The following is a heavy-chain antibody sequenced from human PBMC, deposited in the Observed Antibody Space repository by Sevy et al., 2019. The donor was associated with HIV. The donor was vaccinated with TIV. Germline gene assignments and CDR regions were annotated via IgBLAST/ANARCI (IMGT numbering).Heavy chain of an antibody. CDR1: AGSFSSYS. Sequence: ASVKVSCKAYAGSFSSYSINWVRQAPGQGLEWMGGIIPISGRTTYAENFEGRVAITADGSSRTASLELTNLRSDDTAVYYCAGFLDRSGDFSYWYFDVWGRGTPVTVSS. D-gene: IGHD3-3*01. J-gene: IGHJ2*01. CDR3: AGFLDRSGDFSYWYFDV. V-gene: IGHV1-69*13. CDR2: IIPISGRT.